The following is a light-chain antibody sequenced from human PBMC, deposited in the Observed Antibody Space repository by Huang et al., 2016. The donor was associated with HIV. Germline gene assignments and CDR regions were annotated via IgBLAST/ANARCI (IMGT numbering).Light chain of an antibody. J-gene: IGKJ1*01. CDR2: AVS. V-gene: IGKV1-39*01. Sequence: DIQMTQSPSYLSASVGDRVTITCRASQLFSCCLNWYQQKPGKAPNLLLYAVSSLQSGDQSRFSGSVSGTDFNLTISSLQPEDFATYYCQQTYSSPPWTFGQGTKVEIK. CDR1: QLFSCC. CDR3: QQTYSSPPWT.